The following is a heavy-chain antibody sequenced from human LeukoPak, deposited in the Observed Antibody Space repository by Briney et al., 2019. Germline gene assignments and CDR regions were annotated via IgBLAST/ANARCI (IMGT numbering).Heavy chain of an antibody. J-gene: IGHJ4*02. CDR2: ISGSGTST. CDR3: AKDLEQWLETGFDY. V-gene: IGHV3-23*01. CDR1: GFTFSNYG. D-gene: IGHD6-19*01. Sequence: GGSLRLSCAASGFTFSNYGMTWVRQAPGKGLEWVSGISGSGTSTYYADSVKGRFTTSRDNSKNTLYLQMNSLRAEDTAVYYCAKDLEQWLETGFDYWGQGTLVTVSS.